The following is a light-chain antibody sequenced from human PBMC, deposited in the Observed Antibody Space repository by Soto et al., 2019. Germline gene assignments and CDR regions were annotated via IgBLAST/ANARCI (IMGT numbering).Light chain of an antibody. V-gene: IGKV3-15*01. CDR2: GTS. CDR3: QQCNDWPLT. Sequence: EIVMTQSPATLSVSPGERATLSCRASQNVGIDLAWFQQKPGQAPRXLIYGTSIRATGIPARFSASGSGTELTITINSLQSEDGEVYYGQQCNDWPLTFGGGTKVDIK. J-gene: IGKJ4*01. CDR1: QNVGID.